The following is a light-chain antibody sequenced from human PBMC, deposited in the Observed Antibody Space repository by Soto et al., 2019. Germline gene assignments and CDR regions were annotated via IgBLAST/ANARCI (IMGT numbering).Light chain of an antibody. Sequence: QSVLTQPPSASGTPGQRVTISCSGSSSNTGSHVVYWYHQLAGTAPKLLMYNNNQRPSGVPARFSGSKSGTSASLAISGLKSEDEADYYCAVWDDSLDGWVFGGGTKLTVL. CDR1: SSNTGSHV. CDR3: AVWDDSLDGWV. CDR2: NNN. V-gene: IGLV1-44*01. J-gene: IGLJ3*02.